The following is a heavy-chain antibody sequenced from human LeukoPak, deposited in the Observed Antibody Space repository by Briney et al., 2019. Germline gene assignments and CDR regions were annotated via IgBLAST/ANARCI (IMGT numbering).Heavy chain of an antibody. CDR2: VESKTGGGTT. J-gene: IGHJ4*02. Sequence: GGSLRLSCAASGFTFSNAWMSWVCQAPGKGLEWVGRVESKTGGGTTDYAAPVKGRFTISRDDSKNTLCLQMNSLKTEATAVYYCTTVGRYFDWLSLIDYWGQGTLVTVSS. V-gene: IGHV3-15*04. CDR1: GFTFSNAW. D-gene: IGHD3-9*01. CDR3: TTVGRYFDWLSLIDY.